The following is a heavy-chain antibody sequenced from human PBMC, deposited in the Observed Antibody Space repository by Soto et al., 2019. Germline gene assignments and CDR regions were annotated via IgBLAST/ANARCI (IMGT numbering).Heavy chain of an antibody. V-gene: IGHV3-21*01. D-gene: IGHD6-13*01. CDR1: GFTFSNHA. Sequence: PGGSLRLSCAVSGFTFSNHAMSWVRQAPGKGLEWVSTISSNSAYIYYTDALRGRSTISRDNAKNSLHLQMNSLRAEDTAVYYCTRDASRDSSARGWFDPWGPGTLVTVSS. J-gene: IGHJ5*02. CDR2: ISSNSAYI. CDR3: TRDASRDSSARGWFDP.